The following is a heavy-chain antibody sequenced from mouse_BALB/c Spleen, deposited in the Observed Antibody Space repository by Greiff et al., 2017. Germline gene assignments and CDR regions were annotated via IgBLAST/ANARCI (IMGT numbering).Heavy chain of an antibody. CDR3: TSLRYDYAMDY. J-gene: IGHJ4*01. Sequence: EVQLHQSGTVLARPGASVKMSCKASGYTFTSYWMHWVKQRPGQGLEWIGAIYPGNSDTSYNQKFKGKAKLTAVTSTSTAYMELSSLTNEDSAVYYCTSLRYDYAMDYWGQGTSVTVSS. CDR2: IYPGNSDT. V-gene: IGHV1-5*01. D-gene: IGHD2-14*01. CDR1: GYTFTSYW.